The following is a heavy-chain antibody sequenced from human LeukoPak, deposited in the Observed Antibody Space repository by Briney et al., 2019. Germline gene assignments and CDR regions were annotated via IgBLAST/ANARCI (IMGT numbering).Heavy chain of an antibody. CDR2: IIPISGTT. D-gene: IGHD6-19*01. J-gene: IGHJ4*02. CDR1: GGTFTSYA. CDR3: ARARISPTYYSSGFD. V-gene: IGHV1-69*05. Sequence: SVKVSCKTSGGTFTSYAITWVRQAPGQGLEWMGKIIPISGTTNYAQKFQGRVTITTDESTSTAYMELSSLRSEDTAVYYCARARISPTYYSSGFDWGQGTLVTVSS.